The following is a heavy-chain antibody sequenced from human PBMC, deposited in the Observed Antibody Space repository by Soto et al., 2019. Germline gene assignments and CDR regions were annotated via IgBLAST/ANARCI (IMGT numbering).Heavy chain of an antibody. CDR3: ARGPGDRGYFDY. V-gene: IGHV1-8*01. CDR2: MNPYNGNT. J-gene: IGHJ4*02. CDR1: GYTFTSYD. D-gene: IGHD3-10*01. Sequence: QVQLVQSGAEVKNPGASVKVSCKASGYTFTSYDINWVRQAPGQGLEWMGWMNPYNGNTGYAQNFQGRVTMTRNTSISTAYMELSSLKSEDTAVYYCARGPGDRGYFDYWGQGALVTVSS.